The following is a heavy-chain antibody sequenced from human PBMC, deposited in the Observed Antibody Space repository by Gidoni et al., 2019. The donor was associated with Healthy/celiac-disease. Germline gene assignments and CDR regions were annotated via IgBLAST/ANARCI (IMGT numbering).Heavy chain of an antibody. D-gene: IGHD5-18*01. CDR3: ARDRRSGYSYGTFDY. CDR2: ISYDGSNK. J-gene: IGHJ4*02. V-gene: IGHV3-30-3*01. CDR1: GFPFISYA. Sequence: QVQLVESGGGVVQPRRSLRPSCAASGFPFISYAMHWVRQAPGKGLEGVAVISYDGSNKYYADSVKGRFTISRDNSKNTLYLQMNSLRAEDTAVYYCARDRRSGYSYGTFDYWGQGTLVTVSS.